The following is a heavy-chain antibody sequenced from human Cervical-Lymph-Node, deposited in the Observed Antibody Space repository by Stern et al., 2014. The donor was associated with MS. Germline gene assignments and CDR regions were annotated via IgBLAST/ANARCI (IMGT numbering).Heavy chain of an antibody. V-gene: IGHV3-74*02. CDR3: AGGFPWGGIGMDV. Sequence: VQLVESGGGFDQPGGSLRLSCAASGFSFRRYWMHWVRQAPGRGLVWVSLPKSDGRSTNYADSVKCRFTISRDNAKNTLYLQMNSLRAEDTAVYYCAGGFPWGGIGMDVWGQGTTVTVSS. J-gene: IGHJ6*02. CDR2: PKSDGRST. D-gene: IGHD3-16*01. CDR1: GFSFRRYW.